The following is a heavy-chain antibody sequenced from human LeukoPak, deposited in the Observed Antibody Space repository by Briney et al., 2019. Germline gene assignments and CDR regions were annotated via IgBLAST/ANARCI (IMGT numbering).Heavy chain of an antibody. CDR1: GGSISSYY. D-gene: IGHD4-17*01. CDR2: IFYRGST. J-gene: IGHJ4*02. CDR3: ARRGADDYGDYGFDC. V-gene: IGHV4-59*08. Sequence: SETLSLTCTVSGGSISSYYWSWIRQPPGKGLEWIGYIFYRGSTNYNPSLKSRVTISIDTSKNQFSLKLSSVTAADTAVYYCARRGADDYGDYGFDCWGQGTLVTVSS.